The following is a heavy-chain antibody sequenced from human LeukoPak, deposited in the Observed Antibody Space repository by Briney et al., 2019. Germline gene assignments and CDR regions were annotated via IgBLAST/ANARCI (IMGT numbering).Heavy chain of an antibody. CDR1: GFTFSSYE. CDR3: ASECGYSYGLVY. CDR2: ISSSGSTI. Sequence: GGSLRLSCAASGFTFSSYEMNWVRQAPGKGLEWVSYISSSGSTIYYADSVKGRFTISRDNAKNSLYLQMNSLRAEDTAVYYCASECGYSYGLVYWGQGTLVTVSS. V-gene: IGHV3-48*03. J-gene: IGHJ4*02. D-gene: IGHD5-18*01.